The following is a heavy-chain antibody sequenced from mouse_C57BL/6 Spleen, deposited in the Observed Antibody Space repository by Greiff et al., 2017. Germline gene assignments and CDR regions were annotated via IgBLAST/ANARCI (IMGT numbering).Heavy chain of an antibody. CDR2: IYPRDGST. J-gene: IGHJ3*01. Sequence: VKLQESGPELVKPGASVKLSCKASGYTFTSYDINWVKQRPGQGLEWIGWIYPRDGSTKYNEKFKGKATLTVDTSSSTAYMELHSLTSEDAAVYFCARDDGYSYWGQGTLVTVSA. D-gene: IGHD2-3*01. CDR3: ARDDGYSY. CDR1: GYTFTSYD. V-gene: IGHV1-85*01.